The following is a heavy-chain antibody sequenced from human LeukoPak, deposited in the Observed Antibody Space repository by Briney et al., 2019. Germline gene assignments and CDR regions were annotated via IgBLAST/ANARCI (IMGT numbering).Heavy chain of an antibody. CDR1: GGTFSSYA. CDR2: IIPILGVA. J-gene: IGHJ4*02. D-gene: IGHD3-22*01. CDR3: TRRYYHDSSGNYYGDY. V-gene: IGHV1-69*04. Sequence: SVNVSCTASGGTFSSYAINWVRQAPGQGLEWMGRIIPILGVANYAQKFQGRVTITADKSTSTAYMELSSLRSEDTAVYYCTRRYYHDSSGNYYGDYWGQGTRVTVSS.